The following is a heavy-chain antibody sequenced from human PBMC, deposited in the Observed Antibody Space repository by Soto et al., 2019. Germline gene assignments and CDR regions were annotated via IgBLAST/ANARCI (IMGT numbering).Heavy chain of an antibody. CDR1: GFTFSSYE. V-gene: IGHV3-48*03. CDR2: ISSSGSII. D-gene: IGHD6-19*01. CDR3: ARPVDGY. Sequence: PGGSLRLSCAASGFTFSSYEMNWVRQAPGKGLEWVSYISSSGSIIYYTDSVKGRFTISRDNAKNSLFLQMNSLKAEDTAVYYCARPVDGYWGQGTLVTVSS. J-gene: IGHJ4*02.